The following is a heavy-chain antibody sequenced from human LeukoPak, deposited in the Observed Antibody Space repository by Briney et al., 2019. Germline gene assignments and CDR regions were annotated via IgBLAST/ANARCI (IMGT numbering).Heavy chain of an antibody. D-gene: IGHD6-6*01. CDR2: VGWHGGSI. CDR3: ARDKPARSSYGDAFDI. CDR1: GFVFDDYA. J-gene: IGHJ3*02. Sequence: GGSLRLSCVASGFVFDDYAIQWVRQAPGKGLEWVSGVGWHGGSIGYADSVKGRFTVSRDNAKSSLYLQMNSLRTEDTALYYCARDKPARSSYGDAFDIWGQGTVVTVSS. V-gene: IGHV3-9*01.